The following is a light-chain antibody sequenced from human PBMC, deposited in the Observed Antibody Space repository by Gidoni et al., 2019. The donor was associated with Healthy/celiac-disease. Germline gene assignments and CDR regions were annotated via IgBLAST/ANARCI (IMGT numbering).Light chain of an antibody. CDR1: QSISSY. CDR3: QQSYSVLT. V-gene: IGKV1-39*01. J-gene: IGKJ4*02. Sequence: DIQMTPSPSSLSASVGDRVTITCRASQSISSYLNWYQQKPGKAPKLMVYAASSLQSGVPSRFSGSGAGTDFTLTISSLQPEDFATYYCQQSYSVLTFGRGTKVEIK. CDR2: AAS.